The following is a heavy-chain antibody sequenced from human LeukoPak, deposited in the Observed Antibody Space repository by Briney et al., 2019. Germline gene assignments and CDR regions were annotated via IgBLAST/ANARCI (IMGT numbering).Heavy chain of an antibody. D-gene: IGHD6-19*01. Sequence: GGSLRLSCTGSGFTFGDYAMTWVRQAPGKGLEWVAAIRGNGATTDYADSVKGRFTISRDNSKSTLYLQMNSLRAEDTAVYYCAKAYHDSGCLIDYWGQGTLVTVSS. CDR3: AKAYHDSGCLIDY. CDR2: IRGNGATT. CDR1: GFTFGDYA. V-gene: IGHV3-23*01. J-gene: IGHJ4*02.